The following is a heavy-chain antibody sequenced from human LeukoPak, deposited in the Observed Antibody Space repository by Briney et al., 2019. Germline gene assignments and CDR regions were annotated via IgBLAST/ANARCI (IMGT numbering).Heavy chain of an antibody. Sequence: VASVKVSCKASGYTFTGYYMHWVRQAPGQGLEWMGWINPNSGGTNYAQKLQGRVTMTTDTSTNTAYMELRSLRSDDTAVYYCARETGYDYGDYDAFDIWGQGTMVTVSS. V-gene: IGHV1-2*02. D-gene: IGHD4-17*01. CDR2: INPNSGGT. CDR1: GYTFTGYY. J-gene: IGHJ3*02. CDR3: ARETGYDYGDYDAFDI.